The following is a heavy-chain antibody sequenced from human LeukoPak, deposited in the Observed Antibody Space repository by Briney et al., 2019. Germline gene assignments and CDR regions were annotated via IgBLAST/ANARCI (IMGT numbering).Heavy chain of an antibody. J-gene: IGHJ4*02. V-gene: IGHV4-59*08. CDR1: GGSVILNF. Sequence: SETPSLTCSVSGGSVILNFWSWIWQTPGKGMEWIGYVFENGRTNYNPSLRSRVSMSQDTSKNQFSLKLNSVTATDTAVYYCARHSPFDNWNYDYWGQRILVTVSS. D-gene: IGHD1-7*01. CDR2: VFENGRT. CDR3: ARHSPFDNWNYDY.